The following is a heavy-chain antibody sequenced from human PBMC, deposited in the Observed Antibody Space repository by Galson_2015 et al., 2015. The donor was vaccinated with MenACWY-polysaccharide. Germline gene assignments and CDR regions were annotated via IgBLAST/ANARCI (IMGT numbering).Heavy chain of an antibody. CDR1: GFTFSSYW. CDR3: ARGHYGMDV. CDR2: IKKDGSEK. J-gene: IGHJ6*02. V-gene: IGHV3-7*01. Sequence: SLRLSCAASGFTFSSYWMSWVRQAPGKGLEFVANIKKDGSEKYYVDSVKGRFTISRDNAKNSLYLQMNSLRAEDTAVFYCARGHYGMDVWGQGTTVTVSS.